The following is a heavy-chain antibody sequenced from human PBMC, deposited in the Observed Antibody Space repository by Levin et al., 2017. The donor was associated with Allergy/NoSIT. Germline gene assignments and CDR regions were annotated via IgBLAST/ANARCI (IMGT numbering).Heavy chain of an antibody. J-gene: IGHJ6*02. CDR2: INPSGGST. Sequence: GESLKISCKASGYTFTTYSVHWVRQAPGQGFEWMGKINPSGGSTTYAQKFQGRITMTRDTSTSTVYMELRSLRSEDTAVYYCARQEDMDVWGQGTTVTVSS. CDR1: GYTFTTYS. V-gene: IGHV1-46*01. CDR3: ARQEDMDV.